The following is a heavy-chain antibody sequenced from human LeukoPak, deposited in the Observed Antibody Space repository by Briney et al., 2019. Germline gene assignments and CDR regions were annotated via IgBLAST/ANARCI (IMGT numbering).Heavy chain of an antibody. CDR2: IIDSGDIT. Sequence: GGSLRLSCAASGFTFSSYAMSWVRQAPGKGLEWVSGIIDSGDITYYANSVKGRFTISRDNSKNTLYLQMNSLRAEDAAVYYCAKLGGQEVYNYYVGVWGKGTTVAVSS. D-gene: IGHD3-16*01. V-gene: IGHV3-23*01. CDR1: GFTFSSYA. CDR3: AKLGGQEVYNYYVGV. J-gene: IGHJ6*03.